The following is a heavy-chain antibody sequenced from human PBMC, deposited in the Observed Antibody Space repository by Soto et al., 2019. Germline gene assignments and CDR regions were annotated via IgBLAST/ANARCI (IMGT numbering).Heavy chain of an antibody. CDR2: IIPIFGTA. J-gene: IGHJ4*02. Sequence: ASVKVSCKASGGTFSSYAISWVRQAPGQGLEWMGGIIPIFGTANYAQKFQGRVTITADESTSTAYMELSSLSAEDTAVYYCVRDRAYSAYDNWGQGTLVTVSS. CDR3: VRDRAYSAYDN. V-gene: IGHV1-69*13. D-gene: IGHD5-12*01. CDR1: GGTFSSYA.